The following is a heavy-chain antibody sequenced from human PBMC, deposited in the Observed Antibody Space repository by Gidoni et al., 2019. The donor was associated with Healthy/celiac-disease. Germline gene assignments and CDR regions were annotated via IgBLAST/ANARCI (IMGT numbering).Heavy chain of an antibody. D-gene: IGHD2-15*01. J-gene: IGHJ4*02. CDR2: RSKANSYAT. Sequence: RSKANSYATAYAASVKGRFTISRDDSKNTAYLQMNSLKTEDTAVYYCTRVLNYCSGGSCYPDYWGQGTLVTVSS. V-gene: IGHV3-73*01. CDR3: TRVLNYCSGGSCYPDY.